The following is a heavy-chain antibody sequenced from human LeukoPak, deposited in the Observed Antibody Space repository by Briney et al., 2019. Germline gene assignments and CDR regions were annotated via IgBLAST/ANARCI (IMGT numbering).Heavy chain of an antibody. CDR1: GFTFSSYS. D-gene: IGHD4-17*01. CDR2: ISSSSSYI. V-gene: IGHV3-21*01. CDR3: AREPTVTHASDY. Sequence: GGSLRLSCAASGFTFSSYSMNWVRQAPGKGLEWVSSISSSSSYIYYADSVKGRFTISRDNAKNSLYLQMNSLRAEDTAVYYCAREPTVTHASDYWGQGTLVTVSS. J-gene: IGHJ4*02.